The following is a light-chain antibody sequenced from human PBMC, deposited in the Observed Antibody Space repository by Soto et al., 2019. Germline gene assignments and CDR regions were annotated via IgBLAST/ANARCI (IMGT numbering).Light chain of an antibody. Sequence: EIVLTQSAATRSLSPGERATLSCRASQSVTSSYLAWWQQKPGQAPRLLIYGASSRATGIPDRSSGSGSGTDFTLTISRLEPEDFAVYFCQQYGSSPTTFGQGTKVDIK. CDR3: QQYGSSPTT. J-gene: IGKJ1*01. V-gene: IGKV3-20*01. CDR2: GAS. CDR1: QSVTSSY.